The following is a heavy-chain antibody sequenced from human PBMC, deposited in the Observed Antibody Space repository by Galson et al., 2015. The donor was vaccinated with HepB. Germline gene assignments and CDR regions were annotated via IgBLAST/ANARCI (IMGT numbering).Heavy chain of an antibody. CDR2: ICYSGST. D-gene: IGHD3-9*01. J-gene: IGHJ4*02. Sequence: TLSLTCTVSDGSVTSGGYYWSWIRQLPGKGLEWIAYICYSGSTSYNPSLKSRVSISMDTSKNQFSLNLSSVTAADTAVYYCARVLILTGYSFDYWGQGTLVTVSS. V-gene: IGHV4-31*03. CDR1: DGSVTSGGYY. CDR3: ARVLILTGYSFDY.